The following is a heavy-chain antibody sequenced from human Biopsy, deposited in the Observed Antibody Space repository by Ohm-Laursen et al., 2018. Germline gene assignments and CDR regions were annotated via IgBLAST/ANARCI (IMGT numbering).Heavy chain of an antibody. Sequence: SVTVSYQPPGYTFTSYHVHWVRQAPGQGLEWLGWINAKTGDTNYAQKFQGRVTMTRDTSISTAYVDLSSLRSDDTAVYYCTRGGYYYDSLAYYYWFDPWGQGTLVTVSS. J-gene: IGHJ5*02. V-gene: IGHV1-2*02. CDR1: GYTFTSYH. D-gene: IGHD3-22*01. CDR2: INAKTGDT. CDR3: TRGGYYYDSLAYYYWFDP.